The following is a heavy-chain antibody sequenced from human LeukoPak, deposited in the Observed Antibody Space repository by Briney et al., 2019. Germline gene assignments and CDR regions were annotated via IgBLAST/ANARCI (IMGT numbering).Heavy chain of an antibody. CDR3: ARDRRVANYFDY. V-gene: IGHV1-18*01. CDR1: GYTFINYA. D-gene: IGHD2-15*01. CDR2: ISAYNANT. J-gene: IGHJ4*02. Sequence: GASVKVSCKASGYTFINYAISWVRQAPGQGLEWMGWISAYNANTHYAQKIQGRVTVTTDTSTSTAYMELRSLRSDDTAVYYCARDRRVANYFDYWGQGTLVTVSS.